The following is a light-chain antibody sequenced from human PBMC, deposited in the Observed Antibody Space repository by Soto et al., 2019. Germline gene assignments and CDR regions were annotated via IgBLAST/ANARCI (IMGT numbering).Light chain of an antibody. Sequence: QSALTQPASVSGSPGQSITISCTGTSSDVGNYNLVSWYQQHPGKAPKPMIYEGSKRPSGVSNRFSGSKSGNTASLTISILQAEDEADYYCCSYAGSSTYVFGTGTKVT. CDR1: SSDVGNYNL. J-gene: IGLJ1*01. CDR3: CSYAGSSTYV. V-gene: IGLV2-23*01. CDR2: EGS.